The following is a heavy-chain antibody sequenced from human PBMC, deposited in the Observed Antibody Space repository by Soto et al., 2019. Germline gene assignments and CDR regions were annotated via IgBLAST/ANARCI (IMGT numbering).Heavy chain of an antibody. V-gene: IGHV3-23*01. Sequence: GGSLRLSCVASGFTFGSYAMSWVRRAPGKGLEWVSTINDSGDLRYYAESVRGRFTISRDNSKNTLYLQVNDLRAEDTARYHCAKAFGDWYPFEKWGLGALVTVSS. D-gene: IGHD6-19*01. J-gene: IGHJ4*02. CDR2: INDSGDLR. CDR3: AKAFGDWYPFEK. CDR1: GFTFGSYA.